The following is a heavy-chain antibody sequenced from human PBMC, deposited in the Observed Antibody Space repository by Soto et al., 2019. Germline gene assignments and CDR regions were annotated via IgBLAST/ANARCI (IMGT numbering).Heavy chain of an antibody. D-gene: IGHD4-17*01. CDR3: AIASFGDYHFDYGLDV. J-gene: IGHJ6*02. V-gene: IGHV1-18*01. CDR2: LSADSSTT. Sequence: QVRVVQSGTEVKKPGASVRLSCKASPYTLGNYGIIWVRQAPGQGLEWVGWLSADSSTTSNAQMVQGRVTLTTDTSRTTAYMELRSLRSDDTAIYYYAIASFGDYHFDYGLDVWGQGTTVVVSS. CDR1: PYTLGNYG.